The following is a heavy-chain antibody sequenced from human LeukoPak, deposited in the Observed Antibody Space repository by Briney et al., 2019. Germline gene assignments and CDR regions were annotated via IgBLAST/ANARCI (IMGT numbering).Heavy chain of an antibody. CDR1: GGSISSGGYY. J-gene: IGHJ6*02. CDR2: IYYSGST. Sequence: SETLSLTCTVSGGSISSGGYYWSWIRQHPGKGLEWIGYIYYSGSTYYNPSLKRRVTTSVDTSKNQFSLKLSSVTAADTAVYYCACTNSDYYYGMDVWGQGTTVTVSS. V-gene: IGHV4-31*03. CDR3: ACTNSDYYYGMDV.